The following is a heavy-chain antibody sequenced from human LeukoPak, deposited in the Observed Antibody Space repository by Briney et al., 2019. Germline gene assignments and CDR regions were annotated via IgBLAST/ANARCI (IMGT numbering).Heavy chain of an antibody. CDR1: GYTFTGYY. Sequence: ASVKVSCKTSGYTFTGYYMHWVRQAPGQGLEWMGWINPSSGGTNYAQKFQGRVTMTRDTSISTAYMELSRLRSDDTAVYYCARDVGEYCSSVSCYASDYWGQGTLVTVSS. CDR2: INPSSGGT. CDR3: ARDVGEYCSSVSCYASDY. V-gene: IGHV1-2*02. D-gene: IGHD2-2*01. J-gene: IGHJ4*02.